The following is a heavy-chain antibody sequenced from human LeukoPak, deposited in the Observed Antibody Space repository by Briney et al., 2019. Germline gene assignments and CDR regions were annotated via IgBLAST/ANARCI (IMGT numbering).Heavy chain of an antibody. J-gene: IGHJ6*03. CDR3: ARGRRDTAMIIYYYYYYMDV. CDR1: GGSFSGYY. D-gene: IGHD5-18*01. Sequence: SETLSLTCAVYGGSFSGYYWSWIRQPPGKGLEWIGYIYYSGSTNYNPSLKSRVTISVDTSKNQFSLKLSSVTAADTAVYYCARGRRDTAMIIYYYYYYMDVWGKGTTVTISS. CDR2: IYYSGST. V-gene: IGHV4-59*01.